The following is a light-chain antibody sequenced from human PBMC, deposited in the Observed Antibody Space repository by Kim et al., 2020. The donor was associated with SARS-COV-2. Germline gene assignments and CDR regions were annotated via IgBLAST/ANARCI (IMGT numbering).Light chain of an antibody. CDR1: QSISSY. CDR3: QQSYSTPIT. J-gene: IGKJ5*01. Sequence: GSVGDRVTITCRASQSISSYLNWYQQKPGKAPKLLIYAASSLQSGVPSRFSGSGSGTDFTLTISSLQPEDFATYYCQQSYSTPITFGQGTRLEIK. CDR2: AAS. V-gene: IGKV1-39*01.